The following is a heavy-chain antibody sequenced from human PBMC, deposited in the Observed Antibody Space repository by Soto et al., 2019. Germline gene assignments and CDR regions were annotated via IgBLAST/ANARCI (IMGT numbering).Heavy chain of an antibody. CDR2: INPSGGST. V-gene: IGHV1-46*01. J-gene: IGHJ6*02. Sequence: ASVKVSCKASGYTFTSYYMHWVRQAPGQGLEWMGIINPSGGSTSYAQKFQGRVTMTRDTSTGTVYMGLSSLRSEDTAVYYCASNYDFFYGMDVWGQGTTVTVSS. CDR3: ASNYDFFYGMDV. CDR1: GYTFTSYY. D-gene: IGHD3-3*01.